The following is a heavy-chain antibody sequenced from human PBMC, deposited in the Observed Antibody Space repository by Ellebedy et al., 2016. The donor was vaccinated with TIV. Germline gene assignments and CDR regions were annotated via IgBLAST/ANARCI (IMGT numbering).Heavy chain of an antibody. CDR1: GFTFSGSA. D-gene: IGHD1-26*01. CDR3: VRLGGRGDTNK. Sequence: GESLKISCAASGFTFSGSAMTWVRQAAGKGLEWVGRIRSKANNYATAYSASVRGRFTISRDDAKNTAYLQMNSLKTDETAVYYCVRLGGRGDTNKWGQGILVSVSS. CDR2: IRSKANNYAT. V-gene: IGHV3-73*01. J-gene: IGHJ4*02.